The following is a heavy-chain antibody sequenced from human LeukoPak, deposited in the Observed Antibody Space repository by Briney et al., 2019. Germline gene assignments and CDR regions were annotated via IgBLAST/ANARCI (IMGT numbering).Heavy chain of an antibody. CDR2: FNHSWGA. Sequence: SETLSLTCAVYSGSFSGYYWTWFRQPPGKGLEWIGEFNHSWGAKYNPSLKSRVTISVDTSNNHLSLNLNSVTAADTAVYYCAREVDYDSAFDPWGQGTLVTVSS. D-gene: IGHD3-22*01. CDR3: AREVDYDSAFDP. CDR1: SGSFSGYY. V-gene: IGHV4-34*01. J-gene: IGHJ5*02.